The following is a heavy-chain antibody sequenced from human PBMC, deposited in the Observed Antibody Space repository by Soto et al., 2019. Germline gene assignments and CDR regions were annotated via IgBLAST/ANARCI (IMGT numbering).Heavy chain of an antibody. CDR2: IYHSGST. D-gene: IGHD4-17*01. J-gene: IGHJ4*02. CDR1: GGSVSSGGYS. V-gene: IGHV4-30-2*01. CDR3: ASGLVTTLHY. Sequence: LSLTCAVSGGSVSSGGYSWSWIRQPPGKGLEWIGYIYHSGSTYYNPSLKSRVTISVDRSKNQFSLKLSSVTAADTAVYYCASGLVTTLHYWGQGTLVTVSS.